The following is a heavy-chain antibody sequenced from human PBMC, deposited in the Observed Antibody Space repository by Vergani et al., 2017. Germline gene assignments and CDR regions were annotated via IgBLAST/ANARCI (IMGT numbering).Heavy chain of an antibody. V-gene: IGHV3-33*01. J-gene: IGHJ4*02. CDR1: GFTLSSHA. Sequence: QVQLEESGGGVVQPGRSLRLSCAGSGFTLSSHAMHWVRQAPGKGLEWVAFIWYDGSKEYYADSVKGRFTISRDNSKNTLYLQMNNLKTEDTAVYYCTTDLWVSIVVVPAAIDRVAYWGQGTLVTVSS. CDR2: IWYDGSKE. CDR3: TTDLWVSIVVVPAAIDRVAY. D-gene: IGHD2-2*02.